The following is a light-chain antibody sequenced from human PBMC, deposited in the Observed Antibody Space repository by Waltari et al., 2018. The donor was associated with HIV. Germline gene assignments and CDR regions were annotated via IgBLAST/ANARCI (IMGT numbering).Light chain of an antibody. J-gene: IGLJ2*01. CDR1: TLSNYY. V-gene: IGLV3-19*01. CDR2: GKN. Sequence: SSELTQDPAVSVALGQTVRITCQGDTLSNYYATWYQQKPGQAPILVMYGKNNRPSVIPHRFSCSTSGNTASLTITGTQAEDEADYYCSSRDNSGNHVVFGGGTKLTVL. CDR3: SSRDNSGNHVV.